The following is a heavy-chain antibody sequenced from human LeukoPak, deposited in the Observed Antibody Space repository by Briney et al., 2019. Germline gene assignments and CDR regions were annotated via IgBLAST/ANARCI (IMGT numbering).Heavy chain of an antibody. CDR3: ARDRLSAAGGWDLVFDY. CDR2: ISAYNGNT. Sequence: ASVKVSCKASGYTFPSYGISWVRQAPGQGLECMGWISAYNGNTDYAQKLQGRVTMTTDTSTSTAYVELRSLRSDDTAVYYCARDRLSAAGGWDLVFDYWGQGTLVTVSS. J-gene: IGHJ4*02. CDR1: GYTFPSYG. D-gene: IGHD1-26*01. V-gene: IGHV1-18*01.